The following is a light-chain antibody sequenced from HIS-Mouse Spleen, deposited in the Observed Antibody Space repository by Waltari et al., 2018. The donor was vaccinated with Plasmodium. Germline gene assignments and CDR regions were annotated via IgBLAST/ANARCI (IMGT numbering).Light chain of an antibody. J-gene: IGLJ3*02. CDR3: CSYAGSSTNWV. CDR2: EGS. V-gene: IGLV2-23*01. Sequence: QSALTQPASVSGSPGPSITIPCHGTSSDVGSSNLLYWYQQHPGKAPKLMIYEGSTRPSGVSNRFSGSKSGNTASLTISGLQAEDEADYYCCSYAGSSTNWVFGGGTKLTVL. CDR1: SSDVGSSNL.